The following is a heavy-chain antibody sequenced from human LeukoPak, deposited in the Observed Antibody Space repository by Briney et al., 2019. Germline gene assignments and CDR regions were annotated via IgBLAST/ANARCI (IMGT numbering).Heavy chain of an antibody. CDR2: IYYSGST. V-gene: IGHV4-59*01. CDR3: ARDNPDTAMVDSFDI. D-gene: IGHD5-18*01. J-gene: IGHJ3*02. CDR1: GGSISSYY. Sequence: PSETLSLTCTVSGGSISSYYWSWIRQPPGKGLEWIGYIYYSGSTNYNPSLKSRVTISVDTSKNQFSLKLSSVTAADTAVYYCARDNPDTAMVDSFDIWGQGTMVTVSS.